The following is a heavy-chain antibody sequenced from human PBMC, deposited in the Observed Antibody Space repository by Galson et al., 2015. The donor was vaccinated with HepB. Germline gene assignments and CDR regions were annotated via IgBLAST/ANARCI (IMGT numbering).Heavy chain of an antibody. Sequence: SLRLSCAASGFTFSSYAMSWVRQAPGKGLEWVSAISGSGGSTYYADSVKGRFTISRDNSKNTLYLQMNSLRAEDTAVYYCAKVGGRVISRAEYFQHWGQGTLVTVSS. D-gene: IGHD3-22*01. CDR3: AKVGGRVISRAEYFQH. J-gene: IGHJ1*01. V-gene: IGHV3-23*01. CDR2: ISGSGGST. CDR1: GFTFSSYA.